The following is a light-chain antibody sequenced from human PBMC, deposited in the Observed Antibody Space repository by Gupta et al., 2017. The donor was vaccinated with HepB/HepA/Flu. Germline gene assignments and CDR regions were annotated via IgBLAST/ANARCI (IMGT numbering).Light chain of an antibody. J-gene: IGLJ2*01. CDR3: QAWDSSLVV. Sequence: SYALTQPSSVSVSPGQTASITRSGDKMGDKYACWYQQKPGQSPFLGIYQDSKRPTGIPERFPGSNSGNTATLTISGTQAMDEADYYCQAWDSSLVVFGGGTKLTVL. CDR2: QDS. V-gene: IGLV3-1*01. CDR1: KMGDKY.